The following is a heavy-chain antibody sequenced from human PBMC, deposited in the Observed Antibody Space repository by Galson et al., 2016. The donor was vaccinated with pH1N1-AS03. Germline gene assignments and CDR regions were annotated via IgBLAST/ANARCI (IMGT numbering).Heavy chain of an antibody. CDR3: ARVSSLGYWVGASCQYWYFDL. D-gene: IGHD2-15*01. Sequence: SLRLSCAASGFMFSDFWMTWVRHAPGKGLEWVANIDKDGSEKYYVDSVKGRFTISRDYAKNSLYLEMDSLRVEDTAVYYCARVSSLGYWVGASCQYWYFDLWGRGTLVTVSS. CDR2: IDKDGSEK. J-gene: IGHJ2*01. CDR1: GFMFSDFW. V-gene: IGHV3-7*01.